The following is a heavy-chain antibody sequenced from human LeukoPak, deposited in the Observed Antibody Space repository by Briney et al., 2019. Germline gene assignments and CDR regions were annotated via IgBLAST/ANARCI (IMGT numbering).Heavy chain of an antibody. D-gene: IGHD3-22*01. CDR3: ARGLSHFGAIVVVPTGGFDY. CDR1: GGSFSGYY. V-gene: IGHV4-34*01. CDR2: INHSGST. Sequence: KPSETLSFTCAVYGGSFSGYYWSWIRQPPGKGLEWIGEINHSGSTNYNPSLKSRVTISVDTSKNQFSLKLSSVTAADTAVYYCARGLSHFGAIVVVPTGGFDYWGQGTLVTVSS. J-gene: IGHJ4*02.